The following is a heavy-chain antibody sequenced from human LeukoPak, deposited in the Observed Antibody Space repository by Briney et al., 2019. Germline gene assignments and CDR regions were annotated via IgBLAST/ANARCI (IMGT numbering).Heavy chain of an antibody. J-gene: IGHJ5*02. V-gene: IGHV4-34*01. CDR1: GGSFSGYY. D-gene: IGHD2-15*01. Sequence: SETLSLTCAVYGGSFSGYYWTWIRQPPGKGLEWIGEINHSGSTNYNPSLKSRVTISVDTSKNQFSLNLNSVTAADTAVYYCARWWGFDPWGQGTLVTVSS. CDR3: ARWWGFDP. CDR2: INHSGST.